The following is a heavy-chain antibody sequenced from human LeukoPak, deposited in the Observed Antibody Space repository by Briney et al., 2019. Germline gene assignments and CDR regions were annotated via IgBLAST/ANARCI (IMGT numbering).Heavy chain of an antibody. Sequence: VASVKVSCKASGYLFSDYYVNWMRQAPGQGPEWMGWINPNSGVTNFAQNFQGRVTMTRDTSINTAYMELRSLTSDDTAVYYCARGLPTTSGVVIIPQVFDSWGQGTLVTVSS. CDR2: INPNSGVT. CDR3: ARGLPTTSGVVIIPQVFDS. D-gene: IGHD3-3*01. J-gene: IGHJ4*02. V-gene: IGHV1-2*02. CDR1: GYLFSDYY.